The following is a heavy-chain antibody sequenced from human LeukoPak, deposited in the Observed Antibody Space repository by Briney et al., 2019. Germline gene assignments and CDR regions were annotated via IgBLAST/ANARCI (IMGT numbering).Heavy chain of an antibody. Sequence: GGSLRLSCAASGFTFSDYYMSWIRQAPGEGLEWVSYISSSSGYTNYADSVKGRFTISRDNAKNSLYLQMNSLRAEDTAVYYCARDIAAAGKDYWGQGTLVTVSS. V-gene: IGHV3-11*06. CDR1: GFTFSDYY. J-gene: IGHJ4*02. CDR3: ARDIAAAGKDY. D-gene: IGHD6-13*01. CDR2: ISSSSGYT.